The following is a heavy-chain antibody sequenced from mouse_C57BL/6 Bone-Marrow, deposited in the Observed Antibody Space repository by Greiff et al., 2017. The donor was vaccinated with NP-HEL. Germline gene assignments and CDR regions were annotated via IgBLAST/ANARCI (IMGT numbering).Heavy chain of an antibody. J-gene: IGHJ4*01. Sequence: QVQLQQSGAELVRPGTSVKMSCKASGYTFTNYWIGWAKQRPGHGLEWIGDIYPGGGYTNYNEKFKGKATLTADKSSSTAYMQFSSLTSEDSAIYYCARPPSVVDLHYAMDYWGQGTSVTVSS. D-gene: IGHD1-1*01. CDR3: ARPPSVVDLHYAMDY. CDR1: GYTFTNYW. V-gene: IGHV1-63*01. CDR2: IYPGGGYT.